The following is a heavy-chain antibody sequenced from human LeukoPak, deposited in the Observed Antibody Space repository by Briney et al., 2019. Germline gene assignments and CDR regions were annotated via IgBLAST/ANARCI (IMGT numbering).Heavy chain of an antibody. V-gene: IGHV3-33*01. CDR2: IWYDGSNK. CDR3: ARDRFLEWTRYVDY. Sequence: GGSLRLSCAASGFTFSSYGMHWVRQAPGKGLEWVAVIWYDGSNKYYADSVKGRFTISRDNSKNTLYLQMNSLRAEDTAVYYCARDRFLEWTRYVDYWGQGTLVTVSS. D-gene: IGHD3-3*01. J-gene: IGHJ4*02. CDR1: GFTFSSYG.